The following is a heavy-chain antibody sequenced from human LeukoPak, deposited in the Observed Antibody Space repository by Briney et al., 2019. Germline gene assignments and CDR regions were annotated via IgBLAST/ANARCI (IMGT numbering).Heavy chain of an antibody. Sequence: PGGSLRLSCAASGFTFDDYAMHWVRHAPGKGLEWVSAISWNSGSIGYADSVKGRFTISRDNAKNSLYLQMNSLRPEDTALYYCAKCQSGGYYYGSGTDYFDYWGQGTLVTISS. V-gene: IGHV3-9*01. J-gene: IGHJ4*02. D-gene: IGHD3-10*01. CDR2: ISWNSGSI. CDR1: GFTFDDYA. CDR3: AKCQSGGYYYGSGTDYFDY.